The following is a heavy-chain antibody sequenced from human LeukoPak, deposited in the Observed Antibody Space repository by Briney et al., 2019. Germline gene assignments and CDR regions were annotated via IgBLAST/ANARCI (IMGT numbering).Heavy chain of an antibody. V-gene: IGHV4-59*01. CDR2: IDDSGNT. Sequence: SETLSLTCTVSGGSISRYYWSWIRRPPGKGLEWIGYIDDSGNTNYNPSLKSQVTISVDKSKNQFSLRLSFVTAADTAMYYCARSDYHNSGSHTVFDAFDIWGQGTRVTVSS. J-gene: IGHJ3*02. CDR1: GGSISRYY. CDR3: ARSDYHNSGSHTVFDAFDI. D-gene: IGHD3-10*01.